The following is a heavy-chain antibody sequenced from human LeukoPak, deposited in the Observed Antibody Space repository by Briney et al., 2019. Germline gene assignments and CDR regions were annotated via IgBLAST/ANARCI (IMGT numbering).Heavy chain of an antibody. CDR1: GYTFTGYY. Sequence: GASVKVSCKASGYTFTGYYMHWVRQAPGQGLEWMGWINPNSGGTNYAQKFQGRVTMTGGTSISTAYMELSRLRSDDTAVYYCARGRILRFNWFDPWGQGTLVTVSS. V-gene: IGHV1-2*02. CDR2: INPNSGGT. CDR3: ARGRILRFNWFDP. D-gene: IGHD2-21*01. J-gene: IGHJ5*02.